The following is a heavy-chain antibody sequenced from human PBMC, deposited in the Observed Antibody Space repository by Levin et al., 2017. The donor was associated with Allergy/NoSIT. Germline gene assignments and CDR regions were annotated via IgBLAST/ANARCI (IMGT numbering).Heavy chain of an antibody. D-gene: IGHD2-2*01. CDR3: VKAPKGRCSGTRCYFFDF. J-gene: IGHJ4*02. CDR2: ITLDAVHT. Sequence: GGSLRLSCEASGFTFTNYAMNWVRQAPGKRLEWVTSITLDAVHTYYADSVRGRFTTSRDNSKNTVYLQMNSLRVDDTAVYYCVKAPKGRCSGTRCYFFDFWGQGTLVTVSS. V-gene: IGHV3-23*01. CDR1: GFTFTNYA.